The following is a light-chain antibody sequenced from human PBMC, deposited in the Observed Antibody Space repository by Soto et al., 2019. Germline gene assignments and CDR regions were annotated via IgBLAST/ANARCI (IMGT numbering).Light chain of an antibody. Sequence: QTVVNQSPSASASLGASVRLTCTLSSEHSRNAIAWHQQQPEKGPRYLMKVDSDGSQSKGDGIPDRFSGSSSGVERYLTISSLHSEDEADYYCQTWGTGIHVFGGGTKLTVL. V-gene: IGLV4-69*01. CDR2: VDSDGSQ. J-gene: IGLJ2*01. CDR1: SEHSRNA. CDR3: QTWGTGIHV.